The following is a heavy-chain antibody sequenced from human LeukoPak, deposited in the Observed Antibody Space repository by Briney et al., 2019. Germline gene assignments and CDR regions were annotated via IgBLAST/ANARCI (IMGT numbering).Heavy chain of an antibody. CDR3: ARGGSVYYDFWSGRFDY. CDR2: INHSGST. CDR1: GGSFSGYY. D-gene: IGHD3-3*01. V-gene: IGHV4-34*01. Sequence: PSETLSLTCAVYGGSFSGYYLSWIRQPPGKGLEWIGEINHSGSTNYNPSLKSRVTISVDTSKNQFSLKLSSVTAADTAVYYCARGGSVYYDFWSGRFDYWGQGTLVTVSS. J-gene: IGHJ4*02.